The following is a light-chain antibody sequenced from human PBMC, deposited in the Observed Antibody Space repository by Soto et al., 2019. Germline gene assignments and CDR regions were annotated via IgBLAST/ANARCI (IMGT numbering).Light chain of an antibody. CDR2: DVS. CDR3: QQRSNWPPT. CDR1: QSVSSTY. V-gene: IGKV3D-20*02. J-gene: IGKJ5*01. Sequence: EIVLTQSPATLSLSPGERATLSCGASQSVSSTYLAWYQQRPGLAPRLLIYDVSNRFTGVPDRFIGSGSGTDFTLTISSLEPEDFAVYYCQQRSNWPPTFGQGTRLEIK.